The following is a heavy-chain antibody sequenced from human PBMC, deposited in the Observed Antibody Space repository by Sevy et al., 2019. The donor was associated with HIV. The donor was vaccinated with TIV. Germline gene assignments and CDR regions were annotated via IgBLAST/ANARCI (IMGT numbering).Heavy chain of an antibody. V-gene: IGHV3-30*04. Sequence: GGSLRLSCAASGFTFRSYSMHWVRQAPGKGLGWLTLISYDGRNTYYADSVKTRFTISRDNSNNTLYLQMNSLRPEDTAVYYCARGSVSGIFFYYGLDIWGQGTTVTVSS. CDR1: GFTFRSYS. CDR3: ARGSVSGIFFYYGLDI. J-gene: IGHJ6*02. D-gene: IGHD1-20*01. CDR2: ISYDGRNT.